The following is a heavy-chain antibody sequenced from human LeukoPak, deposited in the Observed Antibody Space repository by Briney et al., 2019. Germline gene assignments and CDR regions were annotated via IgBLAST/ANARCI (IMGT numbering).Heavy chain of an antibody. V-gene: IGHV3-48*04. Sequence: TGGSLRLSCAASGFTFSSYSMNWVRQAPGKGLEWVSYISSSSSTIYYADSVKGRFTVSRDNAKNSLSLELNSLRVDDTAIYYCARVGSTAEAGTPDYWGQGTLVTVSS. J-gene: IGHJ4*02. CDR1: GFTFSSYS. CDR3: ARVGSTAEAGTPDY. D-gene: IGHD6-13*01. CDR2: ISSSSSTI.